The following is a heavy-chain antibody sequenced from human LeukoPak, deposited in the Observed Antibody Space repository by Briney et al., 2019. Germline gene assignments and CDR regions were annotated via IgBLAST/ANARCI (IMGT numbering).Heavy chain of an antibody. D-gene: IGHD1-1*01. CDR3: ARVVWNDGTDAFDI. CDR1: GYTLTELS. CDR2: FDPEDGET. V-gene: IGHV1-24*01. J-gene: IGHJ3*02. Sequence: ASVKVSCKVSGYTLTELSMHWVRQAPGKGLEWMGGFDPEDGETIYAQKFQGRVTMTRNTSITTAYMELSSLRSEGTAVYYCARVVWNDGTDAFDIWGQGTVVTVSS.